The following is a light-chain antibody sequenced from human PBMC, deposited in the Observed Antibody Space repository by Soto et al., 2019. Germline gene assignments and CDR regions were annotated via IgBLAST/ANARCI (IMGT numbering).Light chain of an antibody. CDR2: EVT. CDR3: SSHAGTKVV. Sequence: QSALTQHPSASGSPGQSVTISCAGTSSDVGAYNYVSWYQQHPGKAPKLMIYEVTKRPSGVPDRFSGSKSGNTASLTVSGLQVEDEADYYCSSHAGTKVVFGGGTKLTVL. J-gene: IGLJ2*01. V-gene: IGLV2-8*01. CDR1: SSDVGAYNY.